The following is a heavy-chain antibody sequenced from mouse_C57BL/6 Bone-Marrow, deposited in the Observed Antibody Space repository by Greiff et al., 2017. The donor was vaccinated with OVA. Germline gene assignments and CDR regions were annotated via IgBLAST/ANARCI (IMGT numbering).Heavy chain of an antibody. V-gene: IGHV1-15*01. CDR1: GYTFTDYE. CDR2: IDPETGGT. J-gene: IGHJ4*01. D-gene: IGHD2-3*01. CDR3: TRWFLWAMDY. Sequence: QVQLQQSGAELVRPGASVTLSCKASGYTFTDYEMHWVKQTPVHGLEWIGAIDPETGGTAYNQKFKGKAILTADKSSSTAYLELRSLTSEDSAVYYCTRWFLWAMDYWGQGTSVTVSS.